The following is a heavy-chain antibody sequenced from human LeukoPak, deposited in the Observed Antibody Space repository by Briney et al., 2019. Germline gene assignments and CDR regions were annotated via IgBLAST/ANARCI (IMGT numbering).Heavy chain of an antibody. CDR2: IYPGDSDT. D-gene: IGHD6-13*01. CDR1: GSRFMSHW. V-gene: IGHV5-51*01. CDR3: ARRGSPVYSSSVYTWFDL. J-gene: IGHJ5*02. Sequence: GGALQISCKGSGSRFMSHWLAWVRQLPGQGLEWMGIIYPGDSDTRYSPSFRDQVTISVDKSISTAYLQWSSLEASDTAMYYCARRGSPVYSSSVYTWFDLWGQGTLVTVSS.